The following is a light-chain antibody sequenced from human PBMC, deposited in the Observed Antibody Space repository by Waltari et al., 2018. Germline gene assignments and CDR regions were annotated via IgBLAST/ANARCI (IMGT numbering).Light chain of an antibody. CDR2: GAS. V-gene: IGKV3-15*01. J-gene: IGKJ5*01. CDR1: QSLSNN. Sequence: EIVMTPSPATLSVSPGERATLSCRSSQSLSNNLAWYQQKPSQAPRLLIYGASTRATGIPATFSGSGSGTDFTLTISSLQSEDFAIYYCQQYNTWPPITFGRGTRLEIK. CDR3: QQYNTWPPIT.